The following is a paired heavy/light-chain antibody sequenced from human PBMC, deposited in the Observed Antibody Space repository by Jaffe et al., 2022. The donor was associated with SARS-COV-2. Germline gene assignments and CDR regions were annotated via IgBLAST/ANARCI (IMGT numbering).Heavy chain of an antibody. Sequence: EVQLVESGGGLVQPGGSLRLSCAASGLSVSRNIMSWVRQAPGKGLEWVSVMHSGGSTYHTDSVKGRFTISRDNSKNSLYLQMNSLRAEDTAVYYCASELVSVTNSYYFYAMDVWGLGTMVSVSS. V-gene: IGHV3-66*02. CDR3: ASELVSVTNSYYFYAMDV. CDR2: MHSGGST. J-gene: IGHJ6*02. CDR1: GLSVSRNI. D-gene: IGHD1-7*01.
Light chain of an antibody. V-gene: IGLV2-8*01. CDR1: RSDVGGYNF. Sequence: QSALTQPPSASGSPGQSVTISCTGTRSDVGGYNFVSWYQQNPGKAPKLLIYEVTRRPSGVPDRFSGSKSGNTASLTVSGLQAEDEAVYYCSSYAGSNNVLFGGGTKVTVL. CDR2: EVT. CDR3: SSYAGSNNVL. J-gene: IGLJ2*01.